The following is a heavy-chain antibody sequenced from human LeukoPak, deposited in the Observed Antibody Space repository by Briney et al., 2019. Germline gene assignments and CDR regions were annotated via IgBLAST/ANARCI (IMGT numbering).Heavy chain of an antibody. CDR3: ARGDYGDYAL. V-gene: IGHV1-46*01. D-gene: IGHD4-17*01. CDR2: INPSGGST. Sequence: ASVKVSCKTSGYTFTSYYMHWVRQAPGQGLEWMGIINPSGGSTSYAQKFQGRVTMTTDTSTSTAYMELRSLRSDDTAVYYCARGDYGDYALWGQGTLVTVSS. CDR1: GYTFTSYY. J-gene: IGHJ4*02.